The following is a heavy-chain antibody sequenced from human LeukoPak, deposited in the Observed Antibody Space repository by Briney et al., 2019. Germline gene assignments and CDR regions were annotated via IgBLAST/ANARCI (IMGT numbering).Heavy chain of an antibody. CDR1: GVTFSSYV. V-gene: IGHV3-23*01. CDR2: ISGSGGGT. J-gene: IGHJ3*01. CDR3: VQEGPRGLAFDV. Sequence: GGSLRLSCEASGVTFSSYVMSWVRQAPGRGPEWVSGISGSGGGTYYADFVKGRFAISRDNSKNTLYLQMNSLRAEDSALYYCVQEGPRGLAFDVWGQGTRVTVSS.